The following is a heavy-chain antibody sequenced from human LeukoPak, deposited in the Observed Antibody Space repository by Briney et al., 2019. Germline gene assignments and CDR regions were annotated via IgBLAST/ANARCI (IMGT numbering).Heavy chain of an antibody. Sequence: GGSLRLSCAAAGFSFSSYGMYWVRQAPGKGLECVAFIRFDGNNKYYADSVKGRFTISRDNSKNTLYLQMNSLTAEDTAVYYCATDWAWGGFDYWGQGVLVTVSS. J-gene: IGHJ4*02. CDR2: IRFDGNNK. CDR1: GFSFSSYG. D-gene: IGHD3-16*01. V-gene: IGHV3-30*02. CDR3: ATDWAWGGFDY.